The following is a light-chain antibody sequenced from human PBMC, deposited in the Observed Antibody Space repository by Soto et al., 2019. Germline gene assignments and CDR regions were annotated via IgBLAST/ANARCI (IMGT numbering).Light chain of an antibody. Sequence: DIQMTQSTSTLSASAGDTVTITWRASQSISTWLAWYQQKPGKAPKLLIFDASSLQSGVPSRFSGSGSGTEFTLTISSLQPDDFATYYCQQYDSYSWTFGQGTKVDIK. CDR2: DAS. CDR1: QSISTW. CDR3: QQYDSYSWT. V-gene: IGKV1-5*01. J-gene: IGKJ1*01.